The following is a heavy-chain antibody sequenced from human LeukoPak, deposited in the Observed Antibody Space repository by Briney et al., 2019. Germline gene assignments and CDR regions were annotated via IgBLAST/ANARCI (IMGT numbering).Heavy chain of an antibody. V-gene: IGHV4-4*07. Sequence: SESLSLTCTVSGGSIINYYWSWIRQSAGTGLEWVGRIYITGSTNYNPSLQSRLSMSVDTSKNQFSLRLTSVSAADTAVYYCARLKYYDSTGYSPGYYMDVWGKGITVTVSS. CDR2: IYITGST. D-gene: IGHD3-22*01. J-gene: IGHJ6*03. CDR1: GGSIINYY. CDR3: ARLKYYDSTGYSPGYYMDV.